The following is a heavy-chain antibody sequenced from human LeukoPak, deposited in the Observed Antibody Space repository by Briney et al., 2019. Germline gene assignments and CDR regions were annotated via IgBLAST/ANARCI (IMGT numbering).Heavy chain of an antibody. V-gene: IGHV3-66*01. CDR1: EFSVGSNY. J-gene: IGHJ6*03. Sequence: GGSLRLSCAASEFSVGSNYMTWVRQAPGKGLEWVSLIYSGGSTYYADSVKGRFTIPRDNVKNSLFLQMNSLRAEDTAVYYCARCFGYSNGWHYNYYYMDVWGRGTTVTVSS. CDR2: IYSGGST. D-gene: IGHD6-19*01. CDR3: ARCFGYSNGWHYNYYYMDV.